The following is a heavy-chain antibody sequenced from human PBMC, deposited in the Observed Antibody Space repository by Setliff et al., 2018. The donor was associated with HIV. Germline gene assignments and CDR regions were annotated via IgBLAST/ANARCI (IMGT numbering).Heavy chain of an antibody. CDR1: GGSVSGYY. CDR3: ARGRITMVRGVSNWFDP. V-gene: IGHV4-34*01. CDR2: INHSGST. J-gene: IGHJ5*02. D-gene: IGHD3-10*01. Sequence: PSETLSLTCAVYGGSVSGYYWSWIRQPPGKGLEWIGEINHSGSTNYNPSLKSRVTISVDTSKNQFSLKLSPVTAADTAVYYCARGRITMVRGVSNWFDPWGQGTLVTVSS.